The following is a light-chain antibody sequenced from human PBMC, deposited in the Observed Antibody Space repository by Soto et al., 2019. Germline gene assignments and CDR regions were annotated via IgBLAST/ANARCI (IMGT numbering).Light chain of an antibody. CDR3: QSYDSSLSGPWV. CDR2: GNN. J-gene: IGLJ3*02. V-gene: IGLV1-40*01. CDR1: SSNIGAGYD. Sequence: QAVVTQPPSVSGAPGQGVTISCTGSSSNIGAGYDVHWYQQLPGTAPKLLIYGNNNRPSGVPDRFSGSKSGTSASLAITGLQAEDEAEYYCQSYDSSLSGPWVFGGGTKLTVL.